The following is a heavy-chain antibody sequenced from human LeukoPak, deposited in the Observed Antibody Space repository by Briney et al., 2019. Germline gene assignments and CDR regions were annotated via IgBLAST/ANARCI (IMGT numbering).Heavy chain of an antibody. CDR1: GGTFSSYA. D-gene: IGHD3-10*01. CDR2: IIPIFGTA. J-gene: IGHJ5*02. V-gene: IGHV1-69*06. CDR3: ARETWVRGPWFDP. Sequence: SVKVSCKASGGTFSSYAISWVRQAPGQGLEWMGGIIPIFGTANYAQKFQGRVTIPADKSTSTAYMELSSLRSEDTAVYYCARETWVRGPWFDPWGQGTLVTVSS.